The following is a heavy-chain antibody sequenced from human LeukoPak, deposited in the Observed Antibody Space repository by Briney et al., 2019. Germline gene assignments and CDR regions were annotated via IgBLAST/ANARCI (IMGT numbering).Heavy chain of an antibody. CDR1: GFTFSNSE. CDR2: ISGSGTTI. CDR3: VRTWNTY. V-gene: IGHV3-48*03. D-gene: IGHD1-1*01. Sequence: PGGSLTLYFAASGFTFSNSEMTCVGQPPPPGLEWISYISGSGTTIYYADSVKGRFTISRDNAKNSLYLQMNSLRAEDTAVYYCVRTWNTYWGQGTLVTVSS. J-gene: IGHJ4*02.